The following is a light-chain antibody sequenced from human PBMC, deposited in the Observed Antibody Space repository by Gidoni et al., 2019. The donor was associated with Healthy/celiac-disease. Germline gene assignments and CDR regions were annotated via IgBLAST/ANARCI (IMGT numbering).Light chain of an antibody. CDR1: KLGDKY. CDR3: QAWDSSTVV. J-gene: IGLJ2*01. CDR2: QVS. V-gene: IGLV3-1*01. Sequence: SYELTQPPSVSVPPGQTASITCSGDKLGDKYACWYHQKPGQSPVLVIYQVSKRPSGIPERFSGSNSGNTATLTISGTQAMDEADYYCQAWDSSTVVFGGGTKLTVL.